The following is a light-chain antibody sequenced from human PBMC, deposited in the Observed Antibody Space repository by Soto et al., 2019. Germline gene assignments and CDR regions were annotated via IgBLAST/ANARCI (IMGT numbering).Light chain of an antibody. V-gene: IGLV2-23*02. CDR1: SXDVGNYNL. Sequence: QSVLTQPASVSGSPGQSITISCTGTSXDVGNYNLVSWYQQHPGKAPKLIIYATSKRPSGVSNRYSGSKSGNTASLSISGLQAEDEANYYCCSYAGSKTFTFGGGTKVTVL. CDR3: CSYAGSKTFT. J-gene: IGLJ2*01. CDR2: ATS.